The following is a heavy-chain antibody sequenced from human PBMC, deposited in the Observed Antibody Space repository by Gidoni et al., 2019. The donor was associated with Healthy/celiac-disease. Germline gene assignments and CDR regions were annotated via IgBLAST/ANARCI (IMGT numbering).Heavy chain of an antibody. CDR1: GFTFSSYA. J-gene: IGHJ4*02. CDR2: ISSNGGST. V-gene: IGHV3-64D*08. CDR3: VKSGEWFGESRGFDY. D-gene: IGHD3-10*01. Sequence: EVQLVESGGGLVQPGGSLRLSCSASGFTFSSYAMHWVRQAPGKGLEYGSAISSNGGSTYYADSVKGRFTISRDNSKNTLYLQMSSLRAEDTAVYYCVKSGEWFGESRGFDYWGQGTLVTVSS.